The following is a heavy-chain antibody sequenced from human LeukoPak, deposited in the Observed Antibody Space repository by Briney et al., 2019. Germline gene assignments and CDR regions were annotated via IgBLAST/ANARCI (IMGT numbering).Heavy chain of an antibody. CDR3: ARDGEYGDYGGFFDY. J-gene: IGHJ4*02. V-gene: IGHV3-7*01. Sequence: TGGSLRLSCAASGFTFSSYSMSWVRQAPGKGLEWVANIKQDGSEKYYVDSVKGRFTISRDNAKNSLYLQMNSLRAEDTAVYYCARDGEYGDYGGFFDYWGQGTLVTVSS. D-gene: IGHD4-17*01. CDR1: GFTFSSYS. CDR2: IKQDGSEK.